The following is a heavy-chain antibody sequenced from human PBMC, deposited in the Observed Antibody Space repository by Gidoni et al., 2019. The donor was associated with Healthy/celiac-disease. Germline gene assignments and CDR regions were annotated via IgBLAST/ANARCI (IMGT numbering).Heavy chain of an antibody. CDR3: AKRFPQYFDY. CDR1: GFTFGNSA. Sequence: EVQLLESGGGLVQPGGSRRRSYAASGFTFGNSAMSWVRQAPGKGLECVSTITTSGDNTYYADSVKGRFTISRDSSKNTLYLQMNSLRAEDTSLYYCAKRFPQYFDYWGQGTLVTVSS. D-gene: IGHD2-21*01. J-gene: IGHJ4*02. CDR2: ITTSGDNT. V-gene: IGHV3-23*01.